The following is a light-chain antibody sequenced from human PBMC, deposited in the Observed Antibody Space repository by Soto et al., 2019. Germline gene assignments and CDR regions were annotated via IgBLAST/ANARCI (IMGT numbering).Light chain of an antibody. CDR1: QSVSSNY. J-gene: IGKJ2*01. Sequence: EIVLTQSPGTLSLSPGERATLSCRASQSVSSNYLAWYRQKPGQAPRLLIYGASSRATGIPDRFSGSGSGTDFPLTISRLEPEDFAVYYCQQYGSSPYTFGQGTKLEIK. V-gene: IGKV3-20*01. CDR3: QQYGSSPYT. CDR2: GAS.